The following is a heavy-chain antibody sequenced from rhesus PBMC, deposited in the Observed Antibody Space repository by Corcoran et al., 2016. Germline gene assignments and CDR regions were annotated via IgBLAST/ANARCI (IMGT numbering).Heavy chain of an antibody. D-gene: IGHD6-13*01. CDR2: IRNKAKGGTS. V-gene: IGHV3-116*02. Sequence: EVRLVESGGGLVQPGGSLRLSCAASGFTFSDYYMSWVRQAPGKGPAWVGLIRNKAKGGTSEYAASVKGRFTISRDDSKSIASLQMNSLKTEDTAVYYCAREQAADLFDYWGQGVLVTVSS. CDR1: GFTFSDYY. CDR3: AREQAADLFDY. J-gene: IGHJ4*01.